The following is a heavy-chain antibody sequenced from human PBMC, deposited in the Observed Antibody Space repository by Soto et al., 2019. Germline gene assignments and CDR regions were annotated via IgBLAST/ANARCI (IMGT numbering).Heavy chain of an antibody. CDR2: IYWDGDR. D-gene: IGHD2-21*02. CDR1: GFSLSNARMG. V-gene: IGHV2-5*02. J-gene: IGHJ6*02. CDR3: VHSRCGGDCLQSYSSHYYYGMDI. Sequence: SGPTLVNPTETLTLTCTVSGFSLSNARMGVGWIRQPPGKALEWLALIYWDGDRRYSPSLMNRLTIAKDTSKNQVVLTMTNMDPVDTATYYCVHSRCGGDCLQSYSSHYYYGMDIWGQGTTVTVSS.